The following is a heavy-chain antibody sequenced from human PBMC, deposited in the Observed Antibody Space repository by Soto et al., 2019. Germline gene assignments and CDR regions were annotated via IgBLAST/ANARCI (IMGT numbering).Heavy chain of an antibody. D-gene: IGHD2-15*01. CDR3: ARLVFHCLRGSCDDYNFYGLDV. CDR2: IYPGDSDT. V-gene: IGHV5-51*01. CDR1: GYSFTSYW. J-gene: IGHJ6*02. Sequence: PVASLKLSCKGSGYSFTSYWIGWGRQMPGKGLEWMGIIYPGDSDTRYSPSFQGQVTISADKSISTAYLQWSSLKASDTAMYYCARLVFHCLRGSCDDYNFYGLDVWGQGTTVTVSS.